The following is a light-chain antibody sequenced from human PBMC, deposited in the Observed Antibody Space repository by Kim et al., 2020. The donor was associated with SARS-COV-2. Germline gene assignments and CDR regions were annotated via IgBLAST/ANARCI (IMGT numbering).Light chain of an antibody. CDR3: SARDDTLNGWV. J-gene: IGLJ3*02. Sequence: GQCVTISCSGCDSNIGSNTVSWFQHVPGKAPKLIIHTNTQRPSGVPDRFSASKSGTSASLAISGLQSEDEAEYYCSARDDTLNGWVFGGGTK. V-gene: IGLV1-44*01. CDR2: TNT. CDR1: DSNIGSNT.